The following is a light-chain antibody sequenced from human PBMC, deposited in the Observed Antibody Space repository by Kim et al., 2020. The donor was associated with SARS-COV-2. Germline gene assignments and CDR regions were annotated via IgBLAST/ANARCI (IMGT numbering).Light chain of an antibody. CDR1: KIIVGLYSF. CDR2: DVS. V-gene: IGLV2-11*01. J-gene: IGLJ1*01. CDR3: CSYAGTYTYV. Sequence: HPVSFSYTATKIIVGLYSFVSWYQQSPGHAPTLMINDVSKRPSGVPERFSGSKSGNTASLPISGLQAEDEADYYCCSYAGTYTYVFGTGTKVTVL.